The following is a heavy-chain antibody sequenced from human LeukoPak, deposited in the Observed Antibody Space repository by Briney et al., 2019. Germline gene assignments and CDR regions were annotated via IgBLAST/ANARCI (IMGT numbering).Heavy chain of an antibody. CDR3: ARDGAAAEYYYYYYMDV. Sequence: GGSLRLSCAASGFTFSSYSMNWVRQAPGKGLEWVSSISSSSSYIYYADSVKGRFTISRDNAKKSLYLQMNSLRAEDTAVYYYARDGAAAEYYYYYYMDVWGKGTTVTVSS. J-gene: IGHJ6*03. CDR1: GFTFSSYS. CDR2: ISSSSSYI. V-gene: IGHV3-21*01. D-gene: IGHD6-13*01.